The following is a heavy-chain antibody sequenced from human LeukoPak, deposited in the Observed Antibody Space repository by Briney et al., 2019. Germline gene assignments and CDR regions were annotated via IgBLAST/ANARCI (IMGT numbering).Heavy chain of an antibody. CDR3: ARDGVRYSGRGEYNWFDP. D-gene: IGHD1-26*01. J-gene: IGHJ5*02. CDR1: GGTFSSYA. CDR2: IIPIFGTA. Sequence: ASVKVSCKASGGTFSSYAISWVRQAPGQGLEWMGGIIPIFGTANYAQKFQGRVTITTDESTSTAYMELSSLRSEDTAVYYCARDGVRYSGRGEYNWFDPWGQGTLVTVSS. V-gene: IGHV1-69*05.